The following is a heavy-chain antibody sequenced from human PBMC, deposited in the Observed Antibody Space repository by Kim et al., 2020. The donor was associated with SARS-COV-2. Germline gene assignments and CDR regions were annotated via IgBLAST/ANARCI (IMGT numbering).Heavy chain of an antibody. J-gene: IGHJ3*02. CDR3: ARWGCSSTSCYGGFAFDI. CDR2: INPSGGST. V-gene: IGHV1-46*01. CDR1: GYTFTSYY. D-gene: IGHD2-2*01. Sequence: ASVKVSCKASGYTFTSYYMHWVRQAPGQGLEWMGIINPSGGSTSYAQKFQGRVTMTRDTSTSTVYMELSSLRSEDTAVYYCARWGCSSTSCYGGFAFDIWGQGTMVTVSS.